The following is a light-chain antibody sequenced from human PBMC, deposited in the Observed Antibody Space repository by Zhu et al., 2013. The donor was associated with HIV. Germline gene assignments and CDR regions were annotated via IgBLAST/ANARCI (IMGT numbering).Light chain of an antibody. CDR2: WAS. V-gene: IGKV4-1*01. CDR3: QQYYSTPWT. CDR1: QSVFYRPSNKNY. J-gene: IGKJ1*01. Sequence: DIVMTQSPDSLAVSLGEGATIHCKSSQSVFYRPSNKNYLAWYRQKPGQPPKLLIYWASTRESGVPDRFSGSGSGTDFTLTISSLQAEDVAVYYCQQYYSTPWTFGQGPRWKSN.